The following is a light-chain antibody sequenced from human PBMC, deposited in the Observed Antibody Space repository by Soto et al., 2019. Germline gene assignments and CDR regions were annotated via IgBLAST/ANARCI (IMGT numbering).Light chain of an antibody. CDR3: SSYTSTNSWV. J-gene: IGLJ3*02. Sequence: QSALTQSASVSGSPGQSITISCTGTSSDVSGYNYVSWYQQHPGKAPKLIIYDVSNRTSGVSTRCSGSNFGNTASLTISGLQAEDEADYSCSSYTSTNSWVFGGGTKLTVL. CDR1: SSDVSGYNY. CDR2: DVS. V-gene: IGLV2-14*01.